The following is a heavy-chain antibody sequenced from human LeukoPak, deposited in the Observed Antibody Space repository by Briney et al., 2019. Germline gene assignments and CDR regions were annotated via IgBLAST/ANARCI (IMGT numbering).Heavy chain of an antibody. Sequence: GGSLRLSCAASGFTFSSYWMNWVRQAPGKGLEWVANIKQDGSEKNYVDSVKGRFTISRDNAKNSLFLQMNSLRADDTAVYYCARDLYSGSYYGDYWGQGTLVTVSS. V-gene: IGHV3-7*01. CDR3: ARDLYSGSYYGDY. CDR1: GFTFSSYW. D-gene: IGHD1-26*01. J-gene: IGHJ4*02. CDR2: IKQDGSEK.